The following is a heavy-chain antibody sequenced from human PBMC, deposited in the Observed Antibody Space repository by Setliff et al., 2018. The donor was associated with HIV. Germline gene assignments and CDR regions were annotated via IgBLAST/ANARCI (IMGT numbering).Heavy chain of an antibody. J-gene: IGHJ4*02. V-gene: IGHV3-21*04. D-gene: IGHD2-2*01. CDR3: AKGAVPAAIGGYYFDS. CDR1: GFTFSTYS. Sequence: PGGSLRLSCAASGFTFSTYSMNWVRQAPGKGLEWVSSISGSSTFIYYADSVKGRFIISRDNSKNTLYLQMNSLRAADTALYYCAKGAVPAAIGGYYFDSWGQGTLVTVSS. CDR2: ISGSSTFI.